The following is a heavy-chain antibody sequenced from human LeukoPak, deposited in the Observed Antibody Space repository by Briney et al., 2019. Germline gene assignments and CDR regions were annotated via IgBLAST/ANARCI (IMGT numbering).Heavy chain of an antibody. Sequence: GSSVKVSCKASGGTFSSYAISWVRQAPGQGLEWMGGIIPIFGTANYAQKFQGRVTITADESTSTAYMELSSLRSEDTAVYYCARDRRDGWFGELFYYYYYYMDVWGKGTTVTVSS. J-gene: IGHJ6*03. V-gene: IGHV1-69*01. CDR1: GGTFSSYA. D-gene: IGHD3-10*01. CDR2: IIPIFGTA. CDR3: ARDRRDGWFGELFYYYYYYMDV.